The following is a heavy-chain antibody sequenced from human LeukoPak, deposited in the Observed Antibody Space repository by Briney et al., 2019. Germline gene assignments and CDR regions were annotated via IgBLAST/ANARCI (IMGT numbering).Heavy chain of an antibody. CDR2: INPNGGGT. V-gene: IGHV1-2*02. CDR1: GYTFTGYY. J-gene: IGHJ4*02. D-gene: IGHD6-13*01. Sequence: ASVTVSCKASGYTFTGYYMHWVRQAPGQGLEWMGWINPNGGGTDYAQKFQGRVTMTRDTSISTAYMELSRLRSDDTAIYYCVPTAAAPRTYYFDYWGQGTLVTVSS. CDR3: VPTAAAPRTYYFDY.